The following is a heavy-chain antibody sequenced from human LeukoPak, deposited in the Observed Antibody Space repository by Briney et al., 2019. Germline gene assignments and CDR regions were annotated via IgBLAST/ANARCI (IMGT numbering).Heavy chain of an antibody. CDR1: GFAFSTYT. J-gene: IGHJ4*02. D-gene: IGHD3-22*01. V-gene: IGHV3-30-3*01. CDR2: ISIGGNIK. CDR3: ARDIGVNMI. Sequence: AGGSLRLSCAASGFAFSTYTMHWVRQAPGKGLEWVAVISIGGNIKYYADSVKGRFTISRDNSKNTLYLQMNSLRREDTAVYYCARDIGVNMIWGQGTLVTVSS.